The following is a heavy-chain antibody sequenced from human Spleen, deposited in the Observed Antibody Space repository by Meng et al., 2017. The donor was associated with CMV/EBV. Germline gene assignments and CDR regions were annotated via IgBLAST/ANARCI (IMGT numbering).Heavy chain of an antibody. Sequence: ASVKVSCKASGYTFTGYYIHWVRQAPGQGLEWMGWINPNSGGTNYAQKFQGRVTMTRDTSISTAYMELSSLKASDTAMYYCARLRGTGYFKNAFDVWGQGTMVTVSS. J-gene: IGHJ3*01. V-gene: IGHV1-2*02. D-gene: IGHD3/OR15-3a*01. CDR2: INPNSGGT. CDR3: ARLRGTGYFKNAFDV. CDR1: GYTFTGYY.